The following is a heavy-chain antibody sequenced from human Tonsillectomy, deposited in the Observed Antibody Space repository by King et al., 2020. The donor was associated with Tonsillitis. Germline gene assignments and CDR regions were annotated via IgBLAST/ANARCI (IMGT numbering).Heavy chain of an antibody. CDR2: INPKSGGT. CDR1: GYTFTAYY. Sequence: QLVQSGAEVKKPGASVKVSCRTSGYTFTAYYIHWVRQAPGQGLEWMGLINPKSGGTNYAQNFQGRVTMTRDTSISTVYMALSRLRSDDTAVYYCAREAGLIWGPGTMVTVSS. CDR3: AREAGLI. D-gene: IGHD3-16*01. J-gene: IGHJ3*02. V-gene: IGHV1-2*02.